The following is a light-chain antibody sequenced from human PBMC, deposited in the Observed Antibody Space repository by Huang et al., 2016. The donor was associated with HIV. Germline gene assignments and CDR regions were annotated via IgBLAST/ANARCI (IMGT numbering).Light chain of an antibody. Sequence: DIQMTQSPSSLSASVGDRVTITCRASQDIRNTLACYQQKPGKPHRRLLYGASTLDFGVPSRFAGIGSGTDYTLTISSLQAEDFATYHCQQYFTTPQTFGQGTKVEVK. CDR1: QDIRNT. J-gene: IGKJ1*01. CDR2: GAS. CDR3: QQYFTTPQT. V-gene: IGKV1-NL1*01.